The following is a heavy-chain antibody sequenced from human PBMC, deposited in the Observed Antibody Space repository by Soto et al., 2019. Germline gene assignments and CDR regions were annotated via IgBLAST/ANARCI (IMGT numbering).Heavy chain of an antibody. J-gene: IGHJ3*02. CDR1: GFTFSSYW. V-gene: IGHV3-74*01. D-gene: IGHD3-16*01. Sequence: GSLRLSCAASGFTFSSYWMHWVRQAPGKGLVWVSRINSDGSSTSYADSVKGRFTISRDNAKNTLYLQMNSLRAEDTAVYYCAREGGSDDAFDIWGQGTMVTVS. CDR2: INSDGSST. CDR3: AREGGSDDAFDI.